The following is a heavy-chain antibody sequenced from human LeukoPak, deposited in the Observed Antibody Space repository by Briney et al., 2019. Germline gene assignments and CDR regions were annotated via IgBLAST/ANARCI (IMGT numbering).Heavy chain of an antibody. J-gene: IGHJ4*02. CDR2: INPNSGGT. CDR1: GYTFTGYY. CDR3: AREAENSAALGDY. V-gene: IGHV1-2*02. Sequence: GASVKVSCEASGYTFTGYYIHWVRQAPGQGLEWMGWINPNSGGTNYAQKFQGRVTMTRDTSISTAYMELSRLRSDDTAVYYCAREAENSAALGDYWGQGTLVTVSS. D-gene: IGHD2-2*01.